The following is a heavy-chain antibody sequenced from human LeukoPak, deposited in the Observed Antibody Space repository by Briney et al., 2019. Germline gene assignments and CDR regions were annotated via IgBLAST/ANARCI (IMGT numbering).Heavy chain of an antibody. J-gene: IGHJ2*01. CDR1: GGSISNYY. V-gene: IGHV4-4*09. CDR2: IYTSGST. CDR3: ARLGSCTSCRNNYWYFDL. D-gene: IGHD2-2*01. Sequence: SETLSLTCTVSGGSISNYYWSWIRQPPGKELEWIGYIYTSGSTNYNPSLKSRVTISVDTSKNQFSLKLGSVTAADTAVYYCARLGSCTSCRNNYWYFDLWGRGTLVTVSS.